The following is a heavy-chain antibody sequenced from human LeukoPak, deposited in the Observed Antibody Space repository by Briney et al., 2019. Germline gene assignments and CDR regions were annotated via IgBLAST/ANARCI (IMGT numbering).Heavy chain of an antibody. V-gene: IGHV3-11*05. J-gene: IGHJ4*02. CDR2: ISSSSRDA. CDR3: AKDKALGYCSAGSCLYLDY. Sequence: AGSLRLSCAASGFTFSGYDMSWIRQAPGKGLEWVADISSSSRDANYADSVKGRFTISRDNAKKSLYLQMNSLRSEDTAFYYCAKDKALGYCSAGSCLYLDYWGQGTLVTVSS. D-gene: IGHD2-15*01. CDR1: GFTFSGYD.